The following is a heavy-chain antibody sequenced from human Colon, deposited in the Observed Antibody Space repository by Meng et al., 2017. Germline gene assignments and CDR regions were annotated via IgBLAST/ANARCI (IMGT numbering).Heavy chain of an antibody. J-gene: IGHJ5*02. V-gene: IGHV4-38-2*02. D-gene: IGHD2/OR15-2a*01. CDR1: GYSLNSGYY. CDR2: MHHSGST. Sequence: QAPLQESGPGLVKPSATLSLTCAVSGYSLNSGYYWGWIRQAPGRGLEWIASMHHSGSTYYNPSLKTRLSLSIDTSRNELSLKLTSVTAADSAVYYCARESGLLSAIVEIGRAGRFDPWGLGTLVTVSS. CDR3: ARESGLLSAIVEIGRAGRFDP.